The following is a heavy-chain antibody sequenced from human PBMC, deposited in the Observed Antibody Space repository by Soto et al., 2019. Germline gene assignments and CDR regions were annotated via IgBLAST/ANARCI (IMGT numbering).Heavy chain of an antibody. CDR3: ARDSSSGWYSWFDP. D-gene: IGHD6-19*01. V-gene: IGHV3-48*03. CDR2: ISSSGSTI. J-gene: IGHJ5*02. CDR1: GSTFSSYE. Sequence: GGSLRLSCAASGSTFSSYEMNWVRQAPGKGLEWVSYISSSGSTIHYADSVKGRFTISRDNAKNSLYLQMNSLRAEDTAVYYCARDSSSGWYSWFDPWGQGTLVTVSS.